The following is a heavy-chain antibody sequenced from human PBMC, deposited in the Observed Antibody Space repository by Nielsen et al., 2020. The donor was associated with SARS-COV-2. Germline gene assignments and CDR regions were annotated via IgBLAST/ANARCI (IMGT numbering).Heavy chain of an antibody. D-gene: IGHD1-26*01. Sequence: SVQVSCKAAAGIFSSYPISWVRPAPGQGLEWMGGIIPIFGTANYAQKFQGRVTITADESTSTAYMELSSLRSEDTAVYYCARDPTWSRGGGMDVWGQGTTVTVSS. CDR2: IIPIFGTA. V-gene: IGHV1-69*13. CDR1: AGIFSSYP. CDR3: ARDPTWSRGGGMDV. J-gene: IGHJ6*02.